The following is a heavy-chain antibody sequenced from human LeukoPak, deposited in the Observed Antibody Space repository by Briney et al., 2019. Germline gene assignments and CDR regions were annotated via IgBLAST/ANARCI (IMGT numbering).Heavy chain of an antibody. CDR3: TTETAVDY. V-gene: IGHV3-15*01. J-gene: IGHJ4*02. Sequence: GGSLRRSCAASGFTFSSAWMNWVRQAPGKGLEWVGRIKRETDGGTTDYAAPVKGRFTISRDDSKNTLFLQMNSLKTEDTAVYSCTTETAVDYWGQGTLVIVSS. D-gene: IGHD1-1*01. CDR2: IKRETDGGTT. CDR1: GFTFSSAW.